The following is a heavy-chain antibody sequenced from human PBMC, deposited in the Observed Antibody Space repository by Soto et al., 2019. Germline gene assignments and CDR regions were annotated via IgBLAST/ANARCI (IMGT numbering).Heavy chain of an antibody. CDR3: ARVYSGTYYLLDS. J-gene: IGHJ4*02. CDR1: GYSFTNYW. CDR2: IYPRDSET. Sequence: PGESLKISCNASGYSFTNYWIGWVRQMPGKGLEWMGIIYPRDSETRYSLSFEGQVAISADKSITTAYLHWGSLKASDSAMYYCARVYSGTYYLLDSWGQGTLVTVSS. V-gene: IGHV5-51*01. D-gene: IGHD1-26*01.